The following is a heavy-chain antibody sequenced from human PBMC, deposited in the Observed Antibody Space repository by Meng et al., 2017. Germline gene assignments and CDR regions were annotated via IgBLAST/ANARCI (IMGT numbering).Heavy chain of an antibody. J-gene: IGHJ4*02. CDR3: ARDRSMGGASDDY. V-gene: IGHV3-30*01. D-gene: IGHD3-16*01. CDR1: GFTFSSYA. Sequence: VPLVGSGGGVVQPGRSLGLSCAASGFTFSSYAMHWVRQAPGKGLEWVAVISYDGSNKYYADSVKGRFTISRDNSKNTLYLQMNSLRAEDTAVYYCARDRSMGGASDDYWGQGTLVTVSS. CDR2: ISYDGSNK.